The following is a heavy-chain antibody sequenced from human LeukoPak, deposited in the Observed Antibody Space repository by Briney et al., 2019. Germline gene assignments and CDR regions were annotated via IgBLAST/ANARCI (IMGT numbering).Heavy chain of an antibody. Sequence: GGSLRLSCAASGFTFSSYGMHWVRQAPGKGLEWVAFIRYDGSNKYYADSVKGRFTISRDNSKNTLYLQMNSLRAEDTAVYYCARSGYSYGQAFDYWGQGTLVTVSS. CDR1: GFTFSSYG. J-gene: IGHJ4*02. CDR3: ARSGYSYGQAFDY. V-gene: IGHV3-30*02. CDR2: IRYDGSNK. D-gene: IGHD5-18*01.